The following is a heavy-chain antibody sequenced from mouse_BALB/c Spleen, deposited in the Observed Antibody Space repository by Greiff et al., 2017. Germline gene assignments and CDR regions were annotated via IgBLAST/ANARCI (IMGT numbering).Heavy chain of an antibody. CDR1: GYTFTDYN. CDR2: IYPYNGGT. V-gene: IGHV1S29*02. Sequence: VQLQQSGPELVKPGASVKISCKASGYTFTDYNMHWVKQSHGKSLEWIGYIYPYNGGTGYNQKFKSKATLTVDNSSSTAYMELRSLTSEDSAVYYCARGAYYGSSYEFDYWGQGTTLTVSS. CDR3: ARGAYYGSSYEFDY. J-gene: IGHJ2*01. D-gene: IGHD1-1*01.